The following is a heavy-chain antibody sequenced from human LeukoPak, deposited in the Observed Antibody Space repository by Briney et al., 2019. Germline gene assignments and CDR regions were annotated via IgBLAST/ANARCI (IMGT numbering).Heavy chain of an antibody. J-gene: IGHJ3*02. CDR3: VGEEAGCSSPSCYREFDI. Sequence: SESLSLTCTVSGGSISNYYWNWIRQPAGKGLEWIGRFLTVGSTSYDPSLKSRVTMSSDTSKNQFSLNLSSVTAADTAVYYCVGEEAGCSSPSCYREFDIWGQGTLVTV. D-gene: IGHD2-2*02. CDR1: GGSISNYY. CDR2: FLTVGST. V-gene: IGHV4-4*07.